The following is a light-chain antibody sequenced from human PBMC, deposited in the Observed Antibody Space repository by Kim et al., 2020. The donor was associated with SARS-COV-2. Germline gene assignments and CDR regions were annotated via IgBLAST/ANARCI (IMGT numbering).Light chain of an antibody. Sequence: GSPGERATLSRRPSQSVSSNLAWYQQKPGQAPRLLIYGASTRATGIPARFSGSGSGTEFTLTISSLQSEDFAVYYCQQYNNWPLTFGQGTKVDIK. CDR3: QQYNNWPLT. CDR2: GAS. CDR1: QSVSSN. J-gene: IGKJ1*01. V-gene: IGKV3-15*01.